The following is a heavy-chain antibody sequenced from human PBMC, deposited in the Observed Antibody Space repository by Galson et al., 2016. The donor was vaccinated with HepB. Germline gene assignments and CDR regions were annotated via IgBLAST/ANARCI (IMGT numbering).Heavy chain of an antibody. V-gene: IGHV1-8*02. Sequence: SVKVSCKASGYTFTSYAINWVRQAPGQGLEWMGWMTPNSGNTGFAQKFQGRVTLTTHTSLSTAYLEVNSLTSEDTAIYFCARGSTAGFSPPYSMDLWGQGTLVTVSS. CDR1: GYTFTSYA. CDR3: ARGSTAGFSPPYSMDL. CDR2: MTPNSGNT. D-gene: IGHD2-15*01. J-gene: IGHJ5*02.